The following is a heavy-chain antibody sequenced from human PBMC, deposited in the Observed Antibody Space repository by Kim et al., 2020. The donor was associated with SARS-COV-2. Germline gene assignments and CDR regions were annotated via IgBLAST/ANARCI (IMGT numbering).Heavy chain of an antibody. V-gene: IGHV1-18*01. J-gene: IGHJ4*02. D-gene: IGHD1-20*01. CDR1: GYKFTTSG. CDR2: ISAYNGKT. CDR3: ATVADGYNWNYFDN. Sequence: ASVKVSCKASGYKFTTSGFSWVRQAPGQGLEWMGWISAYNGKTNFAQKFQGRVTLTTDTSTTTAYMELRSLTSDDTAMYYCATVADGYNWNYFDNWGQGALVTVSS.